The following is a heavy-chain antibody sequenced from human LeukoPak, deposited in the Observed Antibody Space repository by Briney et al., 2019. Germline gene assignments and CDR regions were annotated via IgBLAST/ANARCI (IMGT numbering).Heavy chain of an antibody. J-gene: IGHJ6*02. V-gene: IGHV4-59*01. CDR1: GGSISSYY. CDR2: IYYSGST. Sequence: PSETLSPTCTVSGGSISSYYWSWIRQPPGKGLEWIGYIYYSGSTNYNPSLKSRVTISVDTSKNQFSLKLSSVTAADTAVYYCARVAFCSSTSCPLGSMDVWGQGTTVTVSS. D-gene: IGHD2-2*01. CDR3: ARVAFCSSTSCPLGSMDV.